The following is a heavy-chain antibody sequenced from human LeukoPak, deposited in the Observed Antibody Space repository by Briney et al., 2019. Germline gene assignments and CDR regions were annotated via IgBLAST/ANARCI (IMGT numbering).Heavy chain of an antibody. CDR3: ARDIRGYSGYECFDY. V-gene: IGHV3-33*01. Sequence: GGSLRLSCAASGFTFSSYGMHWVRQAPGKGLEWVAVIWYDGSNKYYADSVKGRFTISRDNSKNTLYLQMNSLRAEDTAVYYCARDIRGYSGYECFDYWGQGTLVTVSS. D-gene: IGHD5-12*01. CDR1: GFTFSSYG. J-gene: IGHJ4*02. CDR2: IWYDGSNK.